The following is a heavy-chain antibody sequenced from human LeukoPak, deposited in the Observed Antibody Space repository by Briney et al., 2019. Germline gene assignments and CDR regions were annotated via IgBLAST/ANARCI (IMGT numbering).Heavy chain of an antibody. D-gene: IGHD2/OR15-2a*01. J-gene: IGHJ3*02. CDR2: ISWNSGSI. CDR1: GFTFDDYA. V-gene: IGHV3-9*01. CDR3: ARESMYTFTI. Sequence: SLRLSCAASGFTFDDYAMHWVRQAPGKGLEWVSGISWNSGSIGYADSVKGRFTISRDNAKNSLFLQMNSLRVEDTAVYFCARESMYTFTIWGQGTMVTVSS.